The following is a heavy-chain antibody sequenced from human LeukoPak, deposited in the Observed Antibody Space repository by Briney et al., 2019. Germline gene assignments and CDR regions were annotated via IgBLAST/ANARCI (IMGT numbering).Heavy chain of an antibody. CDR3: AKDALTLITYFDY. D-gene: IGHD3-22*01. CDR2: IWYDGSNK. J-gene: IGHJ4*02. V-gene: IGHV3-30*02. CDR1: GFTFRSYG. Sequence: GGSLRLSCAASGFTFRSYGMHWVRQAPGKGLEWVAVIWYDGSNKYYADSVKGRFTISRDNSKNTLYLQMNSLRAEDTAVYYCAKDALTLITYFDYWGQGTLVTVSS.